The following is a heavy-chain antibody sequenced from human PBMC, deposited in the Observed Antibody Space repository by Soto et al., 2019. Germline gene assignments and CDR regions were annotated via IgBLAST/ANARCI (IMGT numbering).Heavy chain of an antibody. CDR2: IYYSGST. CDR1: GDSISSYY. J-gene: IGHJ5*02. D-gene: IGHD6-19*01. CDR3: ARDIAVAGNHWFDP. Sequence: PSETLSLTCTVSGDSISSYYWSWIRQPPGKGLEWIGYIYYSGSTNYNPSLKSRVTISVDTTKNQFSLKLSSVTAADTAVYYCARDIAVAGNHWFDPWGQGTLVTVSS. V-gene: IGHV4-59*01.